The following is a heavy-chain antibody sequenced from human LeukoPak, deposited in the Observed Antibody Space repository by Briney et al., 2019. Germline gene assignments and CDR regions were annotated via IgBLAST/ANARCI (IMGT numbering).Heavy chain of an antibody. D-gene: IGHD6-19*01. CDR3: ASTLVAVAGNPNYYYMDV. CDR1: GGSFSGYY. J-gene: IGHJ6*03. CDR2: INHSGST. Sequence: PSETLSLTCAVYGGSFSGYYWSWIRQPPGKGLEWIGEINHSGSTNYNPSLKSRVTISVDTSKNQFSLKLSSVTAADTAVYYCASTLVAVAGNPNYYYMDVWGKGTTVTISS. V-gene: IGHV4-34*01.